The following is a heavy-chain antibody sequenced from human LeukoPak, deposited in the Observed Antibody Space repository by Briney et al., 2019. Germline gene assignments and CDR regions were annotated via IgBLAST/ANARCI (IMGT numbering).Heavy chain of an antibody. CDR2: IYYSGST. CDR1: GGSISSGDYY. CDR3: ARDAVGATGFDY. V-gene: IGHV4-30-4*08. J-gene: IGHJ4*02. D-gene: IGHD1-26*01. Sequence: SETLSLTCTVPGGSISSGDYYWSWIRQPPGKGLEWIGYIYYSGSTYYNPSLKSRVTISVDTSKNQFSLKLSSVTAADTAVYYCARDAVGATGFDYWGQGTLVTVSS.